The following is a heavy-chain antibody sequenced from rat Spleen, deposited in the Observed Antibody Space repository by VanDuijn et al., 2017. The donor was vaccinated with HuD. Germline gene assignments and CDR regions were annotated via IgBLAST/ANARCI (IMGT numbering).Heavy chain of an antibody. CDR3: ARHTTGTFDY. Sequence: EVQLVESGGGLVQPGRSMKLSCAASGFTFSSFPMAWVRQAPTKGLEWVATVSSDGRRNYYRDSVKGRFTISRDNAKNTQYLQMDSLRSEDTATYYCARHTTGTFDYWGQGVMVTVSS. V-gene: IGHV5-46*01. J-gene: IGHJ2*01. D-gene: IGHD1-7*01. CDR1: GFTFSSFP. CDR2: VSSDGRRN.